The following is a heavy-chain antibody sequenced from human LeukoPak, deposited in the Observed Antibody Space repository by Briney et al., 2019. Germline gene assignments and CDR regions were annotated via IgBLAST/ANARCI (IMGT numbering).Heavy chain of an antibody. Sequence: GASVKVSCKASGYTFTSYDINWVRQATGQGLEWMGWMNPNSGNTGYAQKFQGRVTMTRNTSISTAYMELSSLRSEDTAVYYCARDWAYGSGSRTRFDYWGQGTLVTVSS. CDR3: ARDWAYGSGSRTRFDY. CDR1: GYTFTSYD. D-gene: IGHD3-10*01. V-gene: IGHV1-8*01. J-gene: IGHJ4*02. CDR2: MNPNSGNT.